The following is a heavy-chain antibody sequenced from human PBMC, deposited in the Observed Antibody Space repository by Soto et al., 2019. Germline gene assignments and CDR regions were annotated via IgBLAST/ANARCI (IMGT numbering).Heavy chain of an antibody. D-gene: IGHD3-10*01. CDR3: VRDRDRRWFDP. J-gene: IGHJ5*02. Sequence: QLVESGGGLVKPGGSLRLSCEASGFIFSDFYMAWIRQAPGKGLEWVSYISSDGDSTYADSVKGRFTISRDNAKNSLYLQMNSLRVEETAVYYCVRDRDRRWFDPWGQGTLVTVSS. V-gene: IGHV3-11*01. CDR2: ISSDGDST. CDR1: GFIFSDFY.